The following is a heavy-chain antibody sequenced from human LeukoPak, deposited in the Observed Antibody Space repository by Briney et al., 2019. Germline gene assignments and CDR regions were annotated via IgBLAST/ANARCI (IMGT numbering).Heavy chain of an antibody. CDR3: AREGDGFPHYFDY. J-gene: IGHJ4*02. V-gene: IGHV4-59*01. D-gene: IGHD5-24*01. Sequence: SETLSLTCTVSGGSISSYYWSWIRQPPGKGLEGIGYIYYSGSTNYNPSLKSRVTISVDTSKNQFSLKLSSVTAADTAVYYCAREGDGFPHYFDYWGQGTLVTVSS. CDR1: GGSISSYY. CDR2: IYYSGST.